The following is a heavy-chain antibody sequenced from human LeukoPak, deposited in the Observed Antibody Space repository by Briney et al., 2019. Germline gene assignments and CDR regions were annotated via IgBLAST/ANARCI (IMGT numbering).Heavy chain of an antibody. CDR2: IYYTGST. V-gene: IGHV4-59*01. D-gene: IGHD6-19*01. CDR3: ARGGWSLDY. J-gene: IGHJ4*02. Sequence: SETLSLTCTASGGSISNYYWSWIRQPPGKGLEWIGYIYYTGSTNYNPSLESRVTISVDTSKNQFSLKLTSVTAADTAVYYCARGGWSLDYWGQGTLVTVSS. CDR1: GGSISNYY.